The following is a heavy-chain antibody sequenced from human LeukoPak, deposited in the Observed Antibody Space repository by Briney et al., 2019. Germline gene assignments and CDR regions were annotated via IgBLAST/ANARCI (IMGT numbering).Heavy chain of an antibody. D-gene: IGHD3-22*01. J-gene: IGHJ4*02. V-gene: IGHV4-59*06. CDR1: GGSIRSYY. CDR2: IYYSGST. CDR3: ARTLSSAITMIVVAYFDY. Sequence: KPSETLSLTCTVSGGSIRSYYWSWIRQPPGKGLEWIGYIYYSGSTYYNPSLKSRVTISVDTSKNQFSLKLSPVTAADTAVYYCARTLSSAITMIVVAYFDYWGQGTLVTVSS.